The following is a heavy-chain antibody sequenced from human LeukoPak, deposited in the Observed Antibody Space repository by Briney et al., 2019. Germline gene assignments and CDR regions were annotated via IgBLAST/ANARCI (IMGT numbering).Heavy chain of an antibody. CDR1: GFTFSSFW. V-gene: IGHV3-74*01. CDR2: IRSDGTST. D-gene: IGHD3-10*01. Sequence: PGGSLRLSCAASGFTFSSFWMHWVRQAPGKGLVWVSRIRSDGTSTSYADSVKGRFTISRDNAKNTLYLQMNSLRAEDTAVYYCARGYLSASGSTGGYWGQGTLVTVSS. J-gene: IGHJ4*02. CDR3: ARGYLSASGSTGGY.